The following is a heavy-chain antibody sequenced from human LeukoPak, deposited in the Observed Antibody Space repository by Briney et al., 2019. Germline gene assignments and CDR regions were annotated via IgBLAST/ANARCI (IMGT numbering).Heavy chain of an antibody. CDR2: IYYNGST. J-gene: IGHJ4*02. CDR1: CGSISNSCYY. CDR3: ARQRFGEPGDY. D-gene: IGHD3-10*01. V-gene: IGHV4-39*01. Sequence: PSETLSLTCTVSCGSISNSCYYWVWLPHPPGKRLVWIGSIYYNGSTYYNPSIKSRDTIYVDTSKNKCSLKVNSVTAADTAGYYCARQRFGEPGDYWGQGTLVTVSS.